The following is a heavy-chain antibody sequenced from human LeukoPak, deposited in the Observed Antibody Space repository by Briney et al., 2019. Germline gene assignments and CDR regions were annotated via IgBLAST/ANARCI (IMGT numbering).Heavy chain of an antibody. V-gene: IGHV1-2*02. J-gene: IGHJ4*02. CDR3: AKVASYSRFFDY. CDR2: INPNSGGT. CDR1: GYTFTGYY. D-gene: IGHD4-11*01. Sequence: ASVKVSCEASGYTFTGYYMHWVRQAPGQGLEWMGWINPNSGGTNYAQKFQGRVTMTRDTSISTVYMELSRLRSDDTAVYYCAKVASYSRFFDYWGQGTLVTVSS.